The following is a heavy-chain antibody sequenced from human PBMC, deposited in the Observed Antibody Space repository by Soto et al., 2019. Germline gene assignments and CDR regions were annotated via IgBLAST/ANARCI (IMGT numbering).Heavy chain of an antibody. CDR3: ARDPLAGNYYYFGMDV. D-gene: IGHD6-13*01. CDR2: ISDSGTTL. CDR1: GFTFSDYY. Sequence: GGSLRLSCVASGFTFSDYYMRWIRQAPGKGLEWVSYISDSGTTLYYADSVKGRFTISRDNAKNSLYLQMNSLGAADTAVYYCARDPLAGNYYYFGMDVWGQGTTVTVSS. V-gene: IGHV3-11*01. J-gene: IGHJ6*02.